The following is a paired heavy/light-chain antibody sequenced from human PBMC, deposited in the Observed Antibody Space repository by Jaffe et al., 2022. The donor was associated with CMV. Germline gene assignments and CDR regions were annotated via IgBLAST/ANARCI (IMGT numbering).Light chain of an antibody. V-gene: IGLV3-1*01. Sequence: SYELTQPPSVSVSPGQTASITCSGDKLGDKYACWYQQKPGQSPVLVIYQDSKRPSGIPERFSGSNSGNTATLTISGTQAMDEADYYCQAWDSSTANVVFGGGTKLTVL. CDR1: KLGDKY. CDR3: QAWDSSTANVV. J-gene: IGLJ2*01. CDR2: QDS.
Heavy chain of an antibody. J-gene: IGHJ4*02. D-gene: IGHD3-16*02. CDR2: MNPNSGNT. Sequence: QVQLVQSGAEVKKPGASVKVSCKASGYTFTSYDINWVRQATGQGLEWMGWMNPNSGNTGYAQKFQGRVTMTRNTSISTAYMELSSLRSEDTAVYYCARAYMITFGGVIVIPRDGFDYWGQGTLVTVSS. CDR3: ARAYMITFGGVIVIPRDGFDY. V-gene: IGHV1-8*01. CDR1: GYTFTSYD.